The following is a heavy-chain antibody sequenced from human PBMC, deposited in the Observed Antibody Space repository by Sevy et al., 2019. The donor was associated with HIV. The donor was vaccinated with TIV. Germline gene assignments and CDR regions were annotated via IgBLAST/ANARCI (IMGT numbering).Heavy chain of an antibody. CDR2: ISWNSDII. Sequence: GGSLRLSCAASGFTFDDSAMHWVRQAPGKGLEWVSTISWNSDIIVYGDSVKGRFTISRDNAKNSLCLQMKSLRAEDTALYYCAKSLTSFRGMDVWGQGTTVTVSS. D-gene: IGHD3-16*01. CDR3: AKSLTSFRGMDV. J-gene: IGHJ6*02. V-gene: IGHV3-9*01. CDR1: GFTFDDSA.